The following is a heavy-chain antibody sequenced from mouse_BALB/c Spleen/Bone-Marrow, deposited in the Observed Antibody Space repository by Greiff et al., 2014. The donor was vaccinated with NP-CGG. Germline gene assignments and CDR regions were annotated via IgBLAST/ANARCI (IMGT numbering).Heavy chain of an antibody. J-gene: IGHJ4*01. D-gene: IGHD6-1*01. CDR2: IYPSDSYT. Sequence: QVQLQQSGAELVRPGASVKLSCRASGYTFTSYWINWVKQRPGRGLEWIGNIYPSDSYTNYNQRFKDKATLTVDKSSSTAYMQLSSPISDDSAVYYCIRYCNSHYYAMDYWGQGTSVTVSS. CDR3: IRYCNSHYYAMDY. V-gene: IGHV1-69*02. CDR1: GYTFTSYW.